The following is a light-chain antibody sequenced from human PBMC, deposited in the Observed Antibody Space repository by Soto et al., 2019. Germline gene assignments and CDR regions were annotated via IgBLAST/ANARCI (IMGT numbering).Light chain of an antibody. CDR3: CAYAGSYSSYV. CDR2: DVT. J-gene: IGLJ1*01. V-gene: IGLV2-11*01. CDR1: STDVGGYNY. Sequence: QSALTQPRSVSGSPGQSVTISCTGTSTDVGGYNYVSWYQHHPGKAPKLMIYDVTKRPSGVPDRFSGSKSGNTASLTVSGLPADDESDYYCCAYAGSYSSYVFGTGTKLTVL.